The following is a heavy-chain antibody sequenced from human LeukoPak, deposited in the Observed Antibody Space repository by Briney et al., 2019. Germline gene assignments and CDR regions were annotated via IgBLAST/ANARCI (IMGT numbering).Heavy chain of an antibody. V-gene: IGHV1-46*01. CDR2: INPSGGST. D-gene: IGHD6-13*01. J-gene: IGHJ3*02. CDR3: ARVAAADDAFDI. Sequence: ASVTVSFKASGFTFTSSAMQWVRQAPGQGLEWMGIINPSGGSTSYAQKFQGRVTMTRDMSTSTVYMELSSLRSEDTAVYYCARVAAADDAFDIWGQGTMVTVSS. CDR1: GFTFTSSA.